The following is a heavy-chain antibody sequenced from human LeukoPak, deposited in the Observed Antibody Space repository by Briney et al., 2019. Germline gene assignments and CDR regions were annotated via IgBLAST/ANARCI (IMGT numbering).Heavy chain of an antibody. Sequence: GGSPRLSCAASGFTFSSYSMNWVRQAPGKGLEWVSSISSSSSYIYYADSVKGRFTISRDNAKNSLYLQMNSLRAEDTAVYYCARWRKFYCSGGSCYSGFSYYYYGMDVWGQGTTVAVSS. CDR2: ISSSSSYI. J-gene: IGHJ6*02. CDR3: ARWRKFYCSGGSCYSGFSYYYYGMDV. CDR1: GFTFSSYS. D-gene: IGHD2-15*01. V-gene: IGHV3-21*01.